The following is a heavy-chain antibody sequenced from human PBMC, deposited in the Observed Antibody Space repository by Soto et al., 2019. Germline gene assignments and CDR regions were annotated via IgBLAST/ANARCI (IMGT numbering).Heavy chain of an antibody. CDR2: INAGNGNT. Sequence: QVQLVQSGAEVKKPGASVKVSCKASGYTFTSYAMHWVRQAPGQRLEWMGWINAGNGNTKYSQKFQGRVTITRDTSASTAYMELSSLRSEDTAVYYCAREYYDYIWGCYRAGWFDPWGQGTLVTVSS. V-gene: IGHV1-3*01. CDR1: GYTFTSYA. J-gene: IGHJ5*02. D-gene: IGHD3-16*02. CDR3: AREYYDYIWGCYRAGWFDP.